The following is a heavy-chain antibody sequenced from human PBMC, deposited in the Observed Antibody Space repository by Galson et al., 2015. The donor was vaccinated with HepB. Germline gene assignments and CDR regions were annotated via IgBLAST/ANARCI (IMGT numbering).Heavy chain of an antibody. CDR1: GFTFSSYA. J-gene: IGHJ4*02. CDR3: AKGGTQLWLPNDY. V-gene: IGHV3-23*01. Sequence: SLRLSCAASGFTFSSYALSWVRQAPGKGLEWVSAISGSDGSTRYADSVKGRFTISRDNSKTTLYLQMNSLRAEDTAVYYCAKGGTQLWLPNDYWGQGTLVTVSS. D-gene: IGHD5-18*01. CDR2: ISGSDGST.